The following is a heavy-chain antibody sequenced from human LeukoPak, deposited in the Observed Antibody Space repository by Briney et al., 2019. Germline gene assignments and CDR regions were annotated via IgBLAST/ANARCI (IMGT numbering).Heavy chain of an antibody. V-gene: IGHV3-11*01. CDR3: ARAPVATIPDY. CDR2: ISSSGSTI. J-gene: IGHJ4*02. Sequence: GGSLRLSCAASGFTFSDYYMSWIRQAPGKGLEWVSYISSSGSTIYYADSVKGRFTISRDNAKNSLYLQMNRLRAEDTAVYYCARAPVATIPDYWGQGTLVTVSS. D-gene: IGHD5-12*01. CDR1: GFTFSDYY.